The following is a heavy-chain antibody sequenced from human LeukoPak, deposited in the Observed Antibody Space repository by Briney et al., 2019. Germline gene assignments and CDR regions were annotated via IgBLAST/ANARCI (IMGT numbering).Heavy chain of an antibody. D-gene: IGHD1-26*01. Sequence: SQTLSLTCAISGDSVSSKSAVWSWIRQSPSRGLEWLGRTYYRSKWYNDYAVSMKSRITINPDTSKNQFSLQLNSVTPEDTAVYYCARDSFDGNNWFDPWGQGTLVTVSS. J-gene: IGHJ5*02. CDR2: TYYRSKWYN. CDR1: GDSVSSKSAV. CDR3: ARDSFDGNNWFDP. V-gene: IGHV6-1*01.